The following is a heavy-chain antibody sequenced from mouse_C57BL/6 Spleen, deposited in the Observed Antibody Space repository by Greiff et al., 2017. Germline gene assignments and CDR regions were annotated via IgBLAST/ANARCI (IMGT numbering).Heavy chain of an antibody. V-gene: IGHV1-15*01. CDR1: GYTFTDYE. J-gene: IGHJ3*01. Sequence: VNVVESGAELVRPGASVTLSCKASGYTFTDYEMHWVKQTPVHGLEWIGAIDPETGGTAYNQKFKGKAILTADKSSSTAYMELRSLTSEDSAVYYCTRPNYYGSSLAWFAYWGQGTLVTVSA. D-gene: IGHD1-1*01. CDR2: IDPETGGT. CDR3: TRPNYYGSSLAWFAY.